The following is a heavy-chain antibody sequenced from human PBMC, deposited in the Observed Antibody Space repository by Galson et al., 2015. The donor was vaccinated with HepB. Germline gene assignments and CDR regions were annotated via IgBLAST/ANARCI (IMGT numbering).Heavy chain of an antibody. D-gene: IGHD1-26*01. Sequence: SLRLSCAASGFTFSSYGMHWVRQAPGKGLEWVAVISYDGSNKYYADSVKGRFTISRDNSKNTLYLQMNSLRAEDTAVYYCAKDRGSYGPRDYWGQGTLVTVSS. CDR3: AKDRGSYGPRDY. V-gene: IGHV3-30*18. CDR2: ISYDGSNK. J-gene: IGHJ4*02. CDR1: GFTFSSYG.